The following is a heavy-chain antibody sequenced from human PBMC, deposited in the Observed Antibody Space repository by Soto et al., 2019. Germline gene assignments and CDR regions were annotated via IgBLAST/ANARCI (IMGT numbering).Heavy chain of an antibody. CDR3: ARDSLPSYYYDSSGYYSYGMDV. CDR1: GGSISSGGYY. CDR2: IYYSGST. V-gene: IGHV4-31*03. Sequence: SETLSLTCTVSGGSISSGGYYWSWIRQHPGKGLEWIGYIYYSGSTYYNPSLKSRVTISVDTSKNQFSLKLSSVTAADTAVYYCARDSLPSYYYDSSGYYSYGMDVWGQGTTVTVSS. D-gene: IGHD3-22*01. J-gene: IGHJ6*02.